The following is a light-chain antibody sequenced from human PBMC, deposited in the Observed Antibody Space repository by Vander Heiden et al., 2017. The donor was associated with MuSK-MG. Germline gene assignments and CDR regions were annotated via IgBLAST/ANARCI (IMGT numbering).Light chain of an antibody. CDR3: RQALQNPFT. J-gene: IGKJ4*01. CDR2: LGS. CDR1: QSLLHSNGYNY. Sequence: DIVMPQSPLSLPVTPGEPASISCRSSQSLLHSNGYNYLDWYLQKPGQSPQLLIYLGSNRASGVPDRFSGSGSGTDFTLKISRVEAEDVGVYYCRQALQNPFTFGGGTKVEIK. V-gene: IGKV2-28*01.